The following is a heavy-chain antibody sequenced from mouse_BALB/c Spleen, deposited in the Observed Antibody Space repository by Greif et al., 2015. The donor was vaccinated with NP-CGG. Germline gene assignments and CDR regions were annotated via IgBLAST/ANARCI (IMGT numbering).Heavy chain of an antibody. CDR3: ARDLEDYAMDY. CDR2: IWAGGST. J-gene: IGHJ4*01. V-gene: IGHV2-9*02. Sequence: VKLVESGPGLVAPSQSLSITCTVSGFSLTSYGVHWVRQPPGKGLEWLGVIWAGGSTNYNSALMSRLSISKDNSKSXVFLKMNRLQTDDTAMYYCARDLEDYAMDYWGQGTSVTVSS. CDR1: GFSLTSYG.